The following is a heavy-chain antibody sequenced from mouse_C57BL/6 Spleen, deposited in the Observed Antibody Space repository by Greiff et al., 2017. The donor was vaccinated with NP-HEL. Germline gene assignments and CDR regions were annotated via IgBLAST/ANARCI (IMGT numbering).Heavy chain of an antibody. Sequence: LQQSGASVKISCKASGYAFSSYWMNWVKQRPGKGLEWLGQIHPGDGDTNYNGKFKGKATLTADKSSSTAYMQLSSLTSENSAVYFCARDITTVNFDYWGQGTTLTVSS. CDR3: ARDITTVNFDY. V-gene: IGHV1-80*01. CDR1: GYAFSSYW. CDR2: IHPGDGDT. J-gene: IGHJ2*01. D-gene: IGHD1-1*01.